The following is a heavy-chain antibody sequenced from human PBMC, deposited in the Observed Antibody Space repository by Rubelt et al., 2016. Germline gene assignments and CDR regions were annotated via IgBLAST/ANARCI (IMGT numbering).Heavy chain of an antibody. V-gene: IGHV4-39*01. J-gene: IGHJ4*02. Sequence: QLQLQESGPGLVKPSETLSLTCTVSGGSMNNNDYYWARLRQPPGKDLEWIGSISYSGSTYYNPSLKSRVTISVDTSKNHVSLRLGSADAADTAGYYWASLWSKQWPVDYWGRGTLVTVSS. CDR2: ISYSGST. CDR1: GGSMNNNDYY. D-gene: IGHD6-19*01. CDR3: ASLWSKQWPVDY.